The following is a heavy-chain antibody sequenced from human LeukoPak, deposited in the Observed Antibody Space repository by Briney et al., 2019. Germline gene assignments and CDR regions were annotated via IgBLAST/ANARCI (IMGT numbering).Heavy chain of an antibody. J-gene: IGHJ4*02. V-gene: IGHV3-21*01. Sequence: GGSLRLSCAASGFTFSSYSMNWVRQAPGKGLEWGSSISSSSSYIYYADSVKGRFTISRDNAKNSLYLQMTSLRAEDTAVYYCARASMRVYPFDYWGQRTLVTVS. CDR1: GFTFSSYS. CDR3: ARASMRVYPFDY. CDR2: ISSSSSYI.